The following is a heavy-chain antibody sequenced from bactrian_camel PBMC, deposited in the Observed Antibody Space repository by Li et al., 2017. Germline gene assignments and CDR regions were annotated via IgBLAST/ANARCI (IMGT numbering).Heavy chain of an antibody. CDR2: IGEDGRTT. CDR3: VALAWGFNY. V-gene: IGHV3S1*01. Sequence: HVQLVESGGGLVQPGGSRRLSCAASGFTFSTLTMYWVRQAPGKGLEWVSGIGEDGRTTFYADFVKGRFTISRANTMNTAYLQMDSLKSEDTAQYYCVALAWGFNYWGQGTQVTVS. D-gene: IGHD1*01. CDR1: GFTFSTLT. J-gene: IGHJ4*01.